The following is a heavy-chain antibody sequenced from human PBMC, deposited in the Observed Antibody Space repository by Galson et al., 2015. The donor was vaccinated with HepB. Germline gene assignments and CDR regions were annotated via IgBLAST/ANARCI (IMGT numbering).Heavy chain of an antibody. J-gene: IGHJ2*01. V-gene: IGHV3-11*06. CDR3: VRDLSAVTRAFDY. Sequence: SLRLSCAASGFTFSGSHMTWIRQAPGKGLEWTSYITSDGNFIKYADSVKGRFTISRDNAKNSLYLQMNSLRAEDTAVYYCVRDLSAVTRAFDYWGRGTLVTVSS. D-gene: IGHD3-9*01. CDR1: GFTFSGSH. CDR2: ITSDGNFI.